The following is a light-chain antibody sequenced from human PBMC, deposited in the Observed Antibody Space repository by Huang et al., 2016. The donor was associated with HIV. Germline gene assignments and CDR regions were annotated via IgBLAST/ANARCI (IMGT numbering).Light chain of an antibody. CDR2: GAS. CDR1: QSVSSN. J-gene: IGKJ2*01. V-gene: IGKV3D-15*01. CDR3: QQYNNWPPVT. Sequence: EVVMTQSPATLSVSPGERATLSCRASQSVSSNFAWYQQKPGQASRLLIYGASTRATGIPARFSGSGSGTECTLTISSLQSEDFAVYYCQQYNNWPPVTFGQGTKLEIK.